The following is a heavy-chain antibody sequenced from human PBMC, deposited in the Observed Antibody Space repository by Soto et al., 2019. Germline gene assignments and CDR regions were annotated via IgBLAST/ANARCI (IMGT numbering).Heavy chain of an antibody. CDR1: DGSISSGGYY. V-gene: IGHV4-31*03. D-gene: IGHD3-10*01. CDR2: IYYSGST. Sequence: QVQLQESGPGLVKPSQTLSLTCTVSDGSISSGGYYWSWIRQHPGKGLEWIGYIYYSGSTYYNPSLKSRVTISVDTSNNQFSLKLSSVTAADTAVYYCARELRFGEDYYGMDVWGQGTTVTVSS. J-gene: IGHJ6*02. CDR3: ARELRFGEDYYGMDV.